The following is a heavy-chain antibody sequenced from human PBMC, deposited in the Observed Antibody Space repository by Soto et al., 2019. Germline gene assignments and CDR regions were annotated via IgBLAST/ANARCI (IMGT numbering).Heavy chain of an antibody. J-gene: IGHJ6*02. V-gene: IGHV4-4*02. CDR1: GGSISSSNW. D-gene: IGHD6-19*01. CDR3: ARRRLTNYYYYGMDV. CDR2: IYHSGST. Sequence: VGASETPSLTCAVSGGSISSSNWWSWVRQPPGKGLEWIGEIYHSGSTNYNPSLKSRVTISVDKSKNQFSLKLSSVTAADTAVYYCARRRLTNYYYYGMDVWGQGTTVTVSS.